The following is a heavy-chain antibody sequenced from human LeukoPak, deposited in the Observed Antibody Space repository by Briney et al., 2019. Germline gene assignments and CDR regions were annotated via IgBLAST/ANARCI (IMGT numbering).Heavy chain of an antibody. V-gene: IGHV3-64*01. CDR3: AREYSSSGYFDY. CDR1: GFTFSSYA. CDR2: ISSNGGST. D-gene: IGHD6-6*01. J-gene: IGHJ4*02. Sequence: GGSLRLSCAASGFTFSSYAMHWVRQAPGKGRGYVSAISSNGGSTYYANSVKGRFTISRDNSKNTLYLQMGSLRAEDMAVYYCAREYSSSGYFDYWGQGTLVTVSS.